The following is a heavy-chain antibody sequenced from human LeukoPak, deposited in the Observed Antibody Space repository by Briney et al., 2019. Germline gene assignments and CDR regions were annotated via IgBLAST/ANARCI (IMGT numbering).Heavy chain of an antibody. V-gene: IGHV3-74*01. D-gene: IGHD3-22*01. CDR1: GFTFTDYW. J-gene: IGHJ4*02. CDR2: IYDDVSSA. CDR3: ARTNPYFDSSGPLDY. Sequence: GGSLRLSCAASGFTFTDYWMHWVRQAPGKGLVWVSRIYDDVSSAYYADSVKGRFTISRDDAKNTLYLQMNNLRVEDTAVYYCARTNPYFDSSGPLDYWGQGTLVTVSS.